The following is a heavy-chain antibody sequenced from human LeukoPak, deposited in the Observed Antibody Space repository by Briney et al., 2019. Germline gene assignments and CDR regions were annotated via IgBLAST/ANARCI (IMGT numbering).Heavy chain of an antibody. Sequence: SETLSLTCTVSGGSLSSYYWSWIRQPPGKGLEGIGYIYYSGGNNYNPSLKSRVTISVDTSKNQFSLKLSSVTAADTAVYYCAGEYGSGSYYHPWGQGTLVTVSS. CDR3: AGEYGSGSYYHP. CDR2: IYYSGGN. J-gene: IGHJ5*02. CDR1: GGSLSSYY. V-gene: IGHV4-59*01. D-gene: IGHD3-10*01.